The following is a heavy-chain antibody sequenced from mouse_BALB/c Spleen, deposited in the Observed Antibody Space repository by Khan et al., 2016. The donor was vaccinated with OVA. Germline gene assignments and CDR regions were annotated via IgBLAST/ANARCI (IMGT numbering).Heavy chain of an antibody. CDR3: ARWFTY. CDR1: GYSITSDYA. J-gene: IGHJ3*01. CDR2: IRYSGST. Sequence: EVELVESGPGLVKPSQSLSLTCTVTGYSITSDYAWNWIRQFPGNKLEWMGYIRYSGSTTYNPSLKSRIPITRDTSKNQFFLQLNSVTTDDTAAYYCARWFTYWGQGTLVTVSA. V-gene: IGHV3-2*02.